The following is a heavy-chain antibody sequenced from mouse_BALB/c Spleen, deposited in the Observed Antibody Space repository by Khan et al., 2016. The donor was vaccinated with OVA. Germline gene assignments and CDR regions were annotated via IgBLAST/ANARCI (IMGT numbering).Heavy chain of an antibody. Sequence: EVQLQESGPGLVKPSQSLSLTCTVTGYSITSDYAWNWIRQFPGNKLEWMGYIKYSGSTSYNPSLKSRISISRDTSKNQFFLQLNSVTTLDTATYYCARSVTISTVVVTDFDFWGQGTTLPVSS. J-gene: IGHJ2*01. V-gene: IGHV3-2*02. CDR1: GYSITSDYA. D-gene: IGHD1-1*01. CDR3: ARSVTISTVVVTDFDF. CDR2: IKYSGST.